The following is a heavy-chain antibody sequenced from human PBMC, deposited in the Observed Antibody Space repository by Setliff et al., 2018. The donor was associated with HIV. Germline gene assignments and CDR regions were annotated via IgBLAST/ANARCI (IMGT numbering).Heavy chain of an antibody. CDR3: ARQPTDTSGYNNWFDS. V-gene: IGHV5-51*01. J-gene: IGHJ5*01. CDR2: IYPSDSDT. CDR1: GYSFTGYW. Sequence: GESLKISCKGSGYSFTGYWIGWVRQMPGKGLEWMGIIYPSDSDTRYSPSFQGQVTISADKSTNTLFLHLGSLKASDTAMYYCARQPTDTSGYNNWFDSWGQGTLVTVSS. D-gene: IGHD3-3*01.